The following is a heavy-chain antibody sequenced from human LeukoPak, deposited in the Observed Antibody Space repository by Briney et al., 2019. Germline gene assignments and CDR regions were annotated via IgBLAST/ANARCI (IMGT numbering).Heavy chain of an antibody. D-gene: IGHD3-10*01. CDR3: ARGVPTLYYYGSGSYPMSAFDI. J-gene: IGHJ3*02. CDR1: GGSISSYY. V-gene: IGHV4-59*01. CDR2: IYYSGST. Sequence: SETLSLTCTASGGSISSYYWSWIRQPPGKGLEWIGYIYYSGSTNYNPSLKSRVTISVDTSKNRFSLKLSSVTAADTAVYYCARGVPTLYYYGSGSYPMSAFDIWGQGTMVTVSS.